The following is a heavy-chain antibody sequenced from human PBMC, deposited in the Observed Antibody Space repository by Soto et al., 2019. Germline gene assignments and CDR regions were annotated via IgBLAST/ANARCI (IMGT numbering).Heavy chain of an antibody. CDR2: ISYDGSYK. Sequence: GGSVRLSCAASGFTFSSNGMHWVRQAPGKGLEWVTFISYDGSYKYYADSVKGRFTISRDNSKNTLYLQMNSLRAEDTAVYYCAKGEIAAAPDVWGQGTTVTVSS. J-gene: IGHJ6*02. V-gene: IGHV3-30*18. CDR1: GFTFSSNG. D-gene: IGHD6-13*01. CDR3: AKGEIAAAPDV.